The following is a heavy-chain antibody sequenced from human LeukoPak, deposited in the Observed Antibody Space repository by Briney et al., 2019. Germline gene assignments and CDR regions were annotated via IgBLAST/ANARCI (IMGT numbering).Heavy chain of an antibody. CDR2: ISNSSSYI. D-gene: IGHD1-1*01. V-gene: IGHV3-21*01. J-gene: IGHJ4*02. Sequence: GGSLRLSCAPSGITLNRYTMNCVPHAPGKGLEWVLSISNSSSYIYYAASVKGRFTSSRDNAKNSLYLQMNRLRAEDTAVYYCARERQLERLAFGKEGSAFDYWGQGTLVTVSS. CDR1: GITLNRYT. CDR3: ARERQLERLAFGKEGSAFDY.